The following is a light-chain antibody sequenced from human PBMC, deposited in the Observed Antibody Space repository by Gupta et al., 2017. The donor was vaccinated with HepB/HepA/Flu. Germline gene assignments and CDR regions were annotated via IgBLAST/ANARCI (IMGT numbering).Light chain of an antibody. CDR1: ALPKQF. Sequence: SNELTQPPSVSVSPGQTVRITCSGDALPKQFANWYQQNPGQAPVVLIYKDSERSSGIPERFSGSSSGTTVTLTISVVQAEDEADYYCQSGDNTGRIFGGGTKLTVL. CDR2: KDS. J-gene: IGLJ2*01. CDR3: QSGDNTGRI. V-gene: IGLV3-25*03.